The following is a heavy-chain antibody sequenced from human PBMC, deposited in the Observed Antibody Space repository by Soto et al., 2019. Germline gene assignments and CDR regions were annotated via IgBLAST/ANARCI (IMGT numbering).Heavy chain of an antibody. CDR1: GYSFTSYW. Sequence: PGESLKISCKGSGYSFTSYWIGWVRQMPGKGLEWMGIIYPGDSDTRCSPSFQGQVTISADKSISTAYLQWSSLKASDTAMYYCARHSTPDYDFWSGYYGYGMDVWGQGTTVTVSS. D-gene: IGHD3-3*01. J-gene: IGHJ6*02. CDR2: IYPGDSDT. V-gene: IGHV5-51*01. CDR3: ARHSTPDYDFWSGYYGYGMDV.